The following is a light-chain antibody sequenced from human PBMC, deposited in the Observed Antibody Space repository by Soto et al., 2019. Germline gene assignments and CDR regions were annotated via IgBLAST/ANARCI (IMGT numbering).Light chain of an antibody. J-gene: IGLJ2*01. CDR2: DVS. CDR3: SSYTSSXTVV. V-gene: IGLV2-14*01. CDR1: SSDVGGYNY. Sequence: QSVLTQPASVSGSPGQSIXISCTGTSSDVGGYNYVSWYQQHPGKAPKLMIYDVSNRPSGVSNRFSGSKSGNTASLTISGLQAEDETDYYCSSYTSSXTVVFGGGTQLTVL.